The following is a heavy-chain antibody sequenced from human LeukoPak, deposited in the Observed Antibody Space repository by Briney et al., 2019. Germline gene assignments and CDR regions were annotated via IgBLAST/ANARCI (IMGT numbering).Heavy chain of an antibody. D-gene: IGHD5-18*01. V-gene: IGHV3-9*01. CDR3: AKAISGYSYGFDAFDI. CDR1: GFTFSSYA. CDR2: ISWNSGSI. J-gene: IGHJ3*02. Sequence: GGSLRLSCAASGFTFSSYAMHWVRQAPGKGLEWVSGISWNSGSIGYADSVKGRFTISRDNAKNSLYLQMNSLRAEDTALYYCAKAISGYSYGFDAFDIWGQGTMVTVSS.